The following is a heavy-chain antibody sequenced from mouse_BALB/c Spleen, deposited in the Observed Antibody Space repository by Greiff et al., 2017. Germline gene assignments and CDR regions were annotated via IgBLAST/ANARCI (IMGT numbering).Heavy chain of an antibody. CDR2: ISSGGST. CDR1: GFTFSSYA. D-gene: IGHD1-2*01. J-gene: IGHJ2*01. CDR3: ARGSSLTPATDY. Sequence: EVKVVESGGGLVKPGGSLKLSCAASGFTFSSYAMSWVRQTPEKRLEWVASISSGGSTYYPASVKGRLTISRDNARNILYLQMIILRSEDTTMYYCARGSSLTPATDYWGQGTTLTVSS. V-gene: IGHV5-6-5*01.